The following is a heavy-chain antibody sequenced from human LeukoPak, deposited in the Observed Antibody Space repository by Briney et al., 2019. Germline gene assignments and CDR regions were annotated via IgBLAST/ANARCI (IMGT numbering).Heavy chain of an antibody. V-gene: IGHV3-11*01. Sequence: GGSLRLSCTASGFTFGDYAMSWIRQAPGKGLEWVSYISSSGSTIYYADSVKGRFTISRDNAKNSLYLQMNSLRAEDTAVYYCARGDCSGGSCYPAYGMDVWGQGTTVTVSS. CDR3: ARGDCSGGSCYPAYGMDV. J-gene: IGHJ6*02. CDR1: GFTFGDYA. CDR2: ISSSGSTI. D-gene: IGHD2-15*01.